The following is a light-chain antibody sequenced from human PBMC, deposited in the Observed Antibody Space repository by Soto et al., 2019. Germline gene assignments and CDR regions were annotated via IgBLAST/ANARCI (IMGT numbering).Light chain of an antibody. V-gene: IGLV2-18*02. CDR3: SSYTSSSKNVV. CDR1: SSDVGSYNR. CDR2: EVS. Sequence: QSALTQPPSVSGSPGQSVTISCTGTSSDVGSYNRVSWYQQPPGTAPKLMIYEVSNRPTGVHDRFSGSKSGNTASLTISGLQAEDKADYCCSSYTSSSKNVVFGGGTKVTVL. J-gene: IGLJ2*01.